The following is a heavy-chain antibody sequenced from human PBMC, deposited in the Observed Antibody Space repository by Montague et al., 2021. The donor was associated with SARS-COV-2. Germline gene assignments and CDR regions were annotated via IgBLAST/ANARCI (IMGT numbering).Heavy chain of an antibody. CDR1: GASVRTYY. V-gene: IGHV4-4*07. CDR2: LYTSGST. D-gene: IGHD5-12*01. Sequence: SETLSLTRTVSGASVRTYYWSWIRQSAGKKLEWMGRLYTSGSTYYNPSFKSRVTMSLGTSKNLFSLNLSSMTAADTAVYYCARDGADYSFAYYHEMDVWGQGIAVTVSS. J-gene: IGHJ6*02. CDR3: ARDGADYSFAYYHEMDV.